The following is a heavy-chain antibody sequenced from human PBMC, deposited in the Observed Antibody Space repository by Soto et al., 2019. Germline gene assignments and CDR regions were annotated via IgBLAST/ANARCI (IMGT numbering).Heavy chain of an antibody. J-gene: IGHJ4*01. CDR3: ARESYYGSGATVVAY. CDR1: GGSISSYY. Sequence: QVQLQESGPGLVKPSETLSLTCTVSGGSISSYYWSWIRQPPGKGLEWIGYIYYSGTTIYNPSLNSRVTMSVDTSKSQFSLKVNSVTAADTAVYYCARESYYGSGATVVAYWGHGTRVTVSS. D-gene: IGHD3-10*01. CDR2: IYYSGTT. V-gene: IGHV4-59*01.